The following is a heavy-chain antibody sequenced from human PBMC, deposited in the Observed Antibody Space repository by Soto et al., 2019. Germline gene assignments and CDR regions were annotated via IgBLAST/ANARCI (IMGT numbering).Heavy chain of an antibody. D-gene: IGHD3-3*01. CDR2: IWYDGSNK. J-gene: IGHJ6*02. CDR1: GFTFSSYG. CDR3: ARVSRYDFWRGYFRPYYYYYGMDV. Sequence: PGGSLRLSCAASGFTFSSYGMHWVRQAPGKGLEWVAVIWYDGSNKYYADSVKGRFTISRDNSKNTLYLQMNSLRAEDTAVYYCARVSRYDFWRGYFRPYYYYYGMDVWGQGTTVTVSS. V-gene: IGHV3-33*01.